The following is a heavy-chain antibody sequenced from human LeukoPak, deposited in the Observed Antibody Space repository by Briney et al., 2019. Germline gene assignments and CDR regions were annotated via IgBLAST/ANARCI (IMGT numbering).Heavy chain of an antibody. Sequence: PGGSLRLSCAASGFTFSSYSMNWVRQAPGKGLEWVSSISSSSSYIYYAVSLKGRFTISRDNAKNTLYLQMNILRDEDTAVYYCTKDRSRQQMWGSVKKWFDPWGQGTLVTVSS. CDR1: GFTFSSYS. V-gene: IGHV3-21*01. D-gene: IGHD6-13*01. J-gene: IGHJ5*02. CDR3: TKDRSRQQMWGSVKKWFDP. CDR2: ISSSSSYI.